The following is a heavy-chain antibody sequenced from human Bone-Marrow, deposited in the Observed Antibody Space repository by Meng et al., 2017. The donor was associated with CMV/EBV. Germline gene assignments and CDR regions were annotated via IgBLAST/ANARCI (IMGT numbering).Heavy chain of an antibody. V-gene: IGHV4-59*01. CDR2: IYYSGST. CDR1: GFTFGDYA. CDR3: ARRTTNYYWYFDL. D-gene: IGHD1-1*01. Sequence: ESLKISCTASGFTFGDYAMSWIRQPPGKGLEWIGYIYYSGSTNYIPSLKSRVTISVDTSKNQFSLKLSSVTAADTAVYYCARRTTNYYWYFDLWGRGTLVTGSS. J-gene: IGHJ2*01.